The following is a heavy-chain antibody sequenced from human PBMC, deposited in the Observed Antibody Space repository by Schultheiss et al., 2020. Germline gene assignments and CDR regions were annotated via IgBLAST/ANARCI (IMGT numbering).Heavy chain of an antibody. D-gene: IGHD6-13*01. CDR3: ARGLPEDSSWYVHPLPTGDY. Sequence: GGSLRLSCAASGFTFSSYAMSWARQAPGKGLEWVSAISGSGGNTYYADSVKGRFTIARDNSKNTLYLQMNSLRAEDTAVYYCARGLPEDSSWYVHPLPTGDYWGQGTLVTVS. V-gene: IGHV3-23*01. CDR2: ISGSGGNT. J-gene: IGHJ4*02. CDR1: GFTFSSYA.